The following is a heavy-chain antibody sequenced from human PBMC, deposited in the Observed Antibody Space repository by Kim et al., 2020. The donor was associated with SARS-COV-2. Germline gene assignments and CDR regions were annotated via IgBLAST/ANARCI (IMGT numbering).Heavy chain of an antibody. CDR3: AKGNSHFDY. Sequence: SNKDYADSVKGRFTISRDNSKNTLYLQMNSLRAEDTAVYYCAKGNSHFDYWGQGTLVTVSS. D-gene: IGHD4-4*01. J-gene: IGHJ4*02. V-gene: IGHV3-30*02. CDR2: SNK.